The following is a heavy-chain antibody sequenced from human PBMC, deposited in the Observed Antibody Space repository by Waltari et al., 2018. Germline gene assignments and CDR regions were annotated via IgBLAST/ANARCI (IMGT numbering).Heavy chain of an antibody. CDR1: GGSFSGYY. J-gene: IGHJ6*03. CDR2: INHRGST. Sequence: QVQLQQWGAGLLKPSETLSLTCAVYGGSFSGYYWSWIRQPPGKGLEWIGEINHRGSTNYNPSLKSRVTISVDTSKNQFSLKLSSVTAADTAVYYCARGSRRGNRYYYYMDVWGKGTTVTISS. V-gene: IGHV4-34*01. CDR3: ARGSRRGNRYYYYMDV.